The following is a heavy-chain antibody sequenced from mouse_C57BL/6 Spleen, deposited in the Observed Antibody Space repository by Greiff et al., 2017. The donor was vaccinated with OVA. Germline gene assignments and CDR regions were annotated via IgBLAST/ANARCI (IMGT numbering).Heavy chain of an antibody. CDR2: IYPGSGNT. D-gene: IGHD1-1*01. CDR3: ARVTTDWYFDV. V-gene: IGHV1-76*01. CDR1: GYTFTDYY. Sequence: VQLVESGAELVRPGASVKLSCKASGYTFTDYYINWVKQRPGQGLEWIARIYPGSGNTYYNEKFKGKATLTAEKSSSTAYMQLSSLTSEDSAVYFCARVTTDWYFDVWGTGTTVTVSS. J-gene: IGHJ1*03.